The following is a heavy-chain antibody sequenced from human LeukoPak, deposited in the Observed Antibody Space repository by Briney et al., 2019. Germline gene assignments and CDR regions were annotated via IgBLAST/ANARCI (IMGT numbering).Heavy chain of an antibody. CDR1: GFTFSRYW. J-gene: IGHJ5*02. V-gene: IGHV3-7*01. Sequence: GGSLRLSCAASGFTFSRYWMSWVRQAPGKGLEWVANIKQDGSEKYYVDSVKGRFTISRDNAKNLLYLQMNSLRAEDTAVYYCARDFSLAVAGYNWFDPWGQGTLVTVSS. D-gene: IGHD6-19*01. CDR2: IKQDGSEK. CDR3: ARDFSLAVAGYNWFDP.